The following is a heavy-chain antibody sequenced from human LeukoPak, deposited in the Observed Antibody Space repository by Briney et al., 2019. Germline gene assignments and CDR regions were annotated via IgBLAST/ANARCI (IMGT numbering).Heavy chain of an antibody. CDR3: AKDVSSSASFDY. CDR1: GYTYSSYA. CDR2: LSGSGGST. Sequence: GRSLRLSRAASGYTYSSYAMSWVRQAPGKGQEWVPALSGSGGSTYYADSVKGRFTVTRDNSKRALLLQLTSLRAEDTAVYYCAKDVSSSASFDYWGQGTLVTVSS. V-gene: IGHV3-23*01. J-gene: IGHJ4*02. D-gene: IGHD2-2*01.